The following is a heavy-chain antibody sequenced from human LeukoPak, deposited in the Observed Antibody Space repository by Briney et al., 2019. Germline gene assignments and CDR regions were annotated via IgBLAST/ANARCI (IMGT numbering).Heavy chain of an antibody. J-gene: IGHJ4*02. CDR1: GASFSGYY. V-gene: IGHV4-34*01. Sequence: SETLPLTCTVYGASFSGYYWSWIRQPPGKGLEWIGEINHSGSTNYNPSLKRRVTISVDTSKNQFSLKLSSVSATDTAVYYCARVLYYGSGSYYEDYWGQGTLVTVS. CDR3: ARVLYYGSGSYYEDY. D-gene: IGHD3-10*01. CDR2: INHSGST.